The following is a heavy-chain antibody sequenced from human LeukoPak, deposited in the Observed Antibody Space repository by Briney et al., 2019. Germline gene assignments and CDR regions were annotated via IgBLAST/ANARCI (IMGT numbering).Heavy chain of an antibody. CDR1: GYTFTGYY. J-gene: IGHJ6*03. CDR2: INPNSGGT. Sequence: ASVKVSCKASGYTFTGYYMRWVRQAPGQGLEWMGWINPNSGGTNYAQKFQGRVTMTRDTSISTAYMELSRLRSDDTAVYYCARDIVVVPAAIFRGYYMDVWGKGTTVTVSS. D-gene: IGHD2-2*01. CDR3: ARDIVVVPAAIFRGYYMDV. V-gene: IGHV1-2*02.